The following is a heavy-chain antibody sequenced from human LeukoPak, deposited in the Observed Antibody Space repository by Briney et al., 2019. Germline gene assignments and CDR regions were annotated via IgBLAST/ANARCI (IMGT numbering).Heavy chain of an antibody. Sequence: SGTLSLTCAVYGGSFSGYYWSWIRQPPGKGLEWIGEINHSGSTSYNPSLKSRVTISVDTSKNQFSLKVTSVTAADTAVYYCARRRIAAAGRRSAFEIWGQGTMVTVSS. J-gene: IGHJ3*02. D-gene: IGHD6-13*01. CDR3: ARRRIAAAGRRSAFEI. CDR1: GGSFSGYY. CDR2: INHSGST. V-gene: IGHV4-34*01.